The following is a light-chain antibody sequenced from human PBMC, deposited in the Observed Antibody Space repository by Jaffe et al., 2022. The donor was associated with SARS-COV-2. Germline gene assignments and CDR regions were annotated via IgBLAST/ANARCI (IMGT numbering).Light chain of an antibody. CDR3: SSYTGSSTSYV. Sequence: QSALTQPASVSGSPGQSIAISCTGTSSDVGAYKYVSWYQQHPGKAPKLMIFDVSNRPSGVSNRFSGSKSGNTASLTISGLQAEDEADYYCSSYTGSSTSYVFGTGTKVTVL. CDR1: SSDVGAYKY. J-gene: IGLJ1*01. V-gene: IGLV2-14*01. CDR2: DVS.